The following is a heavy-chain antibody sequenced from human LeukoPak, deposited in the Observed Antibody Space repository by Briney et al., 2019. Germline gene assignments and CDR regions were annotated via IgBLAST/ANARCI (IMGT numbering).Heavy chain of an antibody. CDR3: ARRAWFGELSIDY. Sequence: TGESLRISCKGSGYSFTSYWISWVRQMPGKGLEWMGRIDPSDSYTNYSPSFQGHVTISADKSISTAYLQWSSLKASDTAMYHCARRAWFGELSIDYWGQGTLVTVSS. CDR1: GYSFTSYW. CDR2: IDPSDSYT. J-gene: IGHJ4*02. V-gene: IGHV5-10-1*01. D-gene: IGHD3-10*01.